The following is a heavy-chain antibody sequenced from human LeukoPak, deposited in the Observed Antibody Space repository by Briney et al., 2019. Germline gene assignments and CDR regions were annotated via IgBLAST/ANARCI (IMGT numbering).Heavy chain of an antibody. CDR1: GFTFSGSA. Sequence: PGGSLRLSCAASGFTFSGSAIHWVRQISGKGLEWVGRIRSKAKSYATAYVASVKGRFTISRDDSKNTAYLQMNSLKTEDTAVYYCTRWAVAGPTFDYWGQGTLVTVSS. CDR3: TRWAVAGPTFDY. J-gene: IGHJ4*02. CDR2: IRSKAKSYAT. V-gene: IGHV3-73*01. D-gene: IGHD6-19*01.